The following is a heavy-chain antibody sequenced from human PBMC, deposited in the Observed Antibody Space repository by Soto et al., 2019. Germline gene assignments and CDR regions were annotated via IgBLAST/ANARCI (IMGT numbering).Heavy chain of an antibody. V-gene: IGHV4-59*12. J-gene: IGHJ3*02. Sequence: PSETLSLTCTVSGGSISSYYWSWIRQPPGKGLEWIGYIYYSGSTNYNPSLKSRVTISVDTSKNQFSLKLNSVTAADTAVYYCARDSTRRGTCDIWGQGTMVTVSS. CDR3: ARDSTRRGTCDI. CDR2: IYYSGST. CDR1: GGSISSYY. D-gene: IGHD2-2*01.